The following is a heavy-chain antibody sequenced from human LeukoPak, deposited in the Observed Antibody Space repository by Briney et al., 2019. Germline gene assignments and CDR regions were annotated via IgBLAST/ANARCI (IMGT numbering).Heavy chain of an antibody. J-gene: IGHJ6*03. CDR1: DGSFSGYY. Sequence: SETLSLTCAVYDGSFSGYYWNWIRQPPGKGLEWIGEINHSGGTNYNPSLKSRVTISVDTSKNQFSLKLSSVTAADTAVYYCARVIAAAPDYYYYYMDVWGKGTTVTVSS. V-gene: IGHV4-34*01. CDR2: INHSGGT. D-gene: IGHD6-13*01. CDR3: ARVIAAAPDYYYYYMDV.